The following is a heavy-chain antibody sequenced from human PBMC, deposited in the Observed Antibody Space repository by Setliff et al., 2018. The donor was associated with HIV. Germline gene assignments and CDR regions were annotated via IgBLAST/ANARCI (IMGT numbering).Heavy chain of an antibody. CDR3: ARRIDDSGSFPDKNCFDT. CDR2: IFSSGST. CDR1: GDSISSYS. V-gene: IGHV4-4*09. Sequence: SETLSLTCTVSGDSISSYSWNWIRQSPGGGLEWIGFIFSSGSTKYNPSLQSRVTMSIDTSKNQFSLRLTSVTAADTAVYYCARRIDDSGSFPDKNCFDTWGQGSLVTVSS. D-gene: IGHD3-10*01. J-gene: IGHJ5*02.